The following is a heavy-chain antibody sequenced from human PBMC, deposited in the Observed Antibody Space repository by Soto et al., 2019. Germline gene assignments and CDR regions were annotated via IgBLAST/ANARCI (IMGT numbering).Heavy chain of an antibody. D-gene: IGHD4-17*01. CDR1: GFTFSNSG. V-gene: IGHV3-21*01. J-gene: IGHJ1*01. CDR2: ISSSSYI. CDR3: ARDLGAVTTLGFQN. Sequence: EVQLVESGGGLVKPGGSLRLSCAASGFTFSNSGMNWVRQAPGKGLEWVSFISSSSYIFYADSVKGRFTISRDNAKDALYLQMNSLRADDTAVDYCARDLGAVTTLGFQNWGQGALVTVSS.